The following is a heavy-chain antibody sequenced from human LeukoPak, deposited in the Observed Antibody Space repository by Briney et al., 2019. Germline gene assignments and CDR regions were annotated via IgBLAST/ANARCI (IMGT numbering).Heavy chain of an antibody. J-gene: IGHJ4*02. Sequence: ASVKVSCKASGYTFTSYDINWVRQATGQGLEWMGWMNPNSGNTGYAQKFQGRVTMTRNTSISTAYMELSSLRSEDTAVYYCARAQENYCSSTSCYPCDYWGQGTLVTVSS. CDR1: GYTFTSYD. V-gene: IGHV1-8*01. CDR2: MNPNSGNT. D-gene: IGHD2-2*01. CDR3: ARAQENYCSSTSCYPCDY.